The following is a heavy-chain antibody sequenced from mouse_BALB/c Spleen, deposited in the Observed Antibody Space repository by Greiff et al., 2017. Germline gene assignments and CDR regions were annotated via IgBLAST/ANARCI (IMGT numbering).Heavy chain of an antibody. CDR3: AREGVHYYGYDY. Sequence: EVKVVESGGGLVQPGGSRKLSCAASGFTFSDYGMAWVRQAPGKGPEWVAFISNLAYSIYYADTVTGRFTISRENAKNTLYLEMSSLRSEDTAMYYCAREGVHYYGYDYWGQGTTLTVSS. V-gene: IGHV5-15*02. D-gene: IGHD1-2*01. CDR2: ISNLAYSI. J-gene: IGHJ2*01. CDR1: GFTFSDYG.